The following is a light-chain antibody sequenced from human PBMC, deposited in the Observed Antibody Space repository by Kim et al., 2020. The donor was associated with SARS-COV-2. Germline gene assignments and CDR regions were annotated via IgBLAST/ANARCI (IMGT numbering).Light chain of an antibody. CDR1: QSVSSSY. CDR2: GAS. CDR3: QQYGSSPYS. Sequence: SPGGRATLSCRASQSVSSSYLAWYQQKPGQAPRLLIYGASSRATGIPDRFSGSGSGTDFTLTISRLEPEDFAVYYCQQYGSSPYSFGQGTKLEI. V-gene: IGKV3-20*01. J-gene: IGKJ2*03.